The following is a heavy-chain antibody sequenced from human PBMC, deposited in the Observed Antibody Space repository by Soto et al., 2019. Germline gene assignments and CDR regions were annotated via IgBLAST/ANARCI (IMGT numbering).Heavy chain of an antibody. J-gene: IGHJ4*02. D-gene: IGHD3-16*02. CDR2: IYRGGTT. CDR1: GFIVSSQY. V-gene: IGHV3-66*01. Sequence: PGGSLRLSCAASGFIVSSQYMSWVRQAPGRGLEWVSVIYRGGTTYYADSVKGRFTISRDNSKNTLYLQMNSLRAEDTAVYYCAREYYDYVWGSYPLGYWGQGTLVTVSS. CDR3: AREYYDYVWGSYPLGY.